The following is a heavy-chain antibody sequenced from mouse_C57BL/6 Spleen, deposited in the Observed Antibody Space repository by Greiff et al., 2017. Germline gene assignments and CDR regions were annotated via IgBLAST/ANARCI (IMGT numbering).Heavy chain of an antibody. CDR1: GYSITSGYY. CDR3: ARDHQYYFDY. J-gene: IGHJ2*01. Sequence: EVKLVESGPGLVKPSQSLSLTCSVTGYSITSGYYWNWIRQFPGNKLEWMGYISYDGSNNYNPSLKNRISITRDTSKNQFFLKLNSVTTEDTATYYCARDHQYYFDYWGQGTTLTVSS. CDR2: ISYDGSN. V-gene: IGHV3-6*01.